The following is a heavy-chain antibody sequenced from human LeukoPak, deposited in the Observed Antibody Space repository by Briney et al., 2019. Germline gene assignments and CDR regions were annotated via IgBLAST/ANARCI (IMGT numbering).Heavy chain of an antibody. D-gene: IGHD3-22*01. J-gene: IGHJ4*02. CDR2: IYYNGNS. CDR3: ARGPYYYNSDAAYYFDY. V-gene: IGHV4-59*01. CDR1: GGSLSSYY. Sequence: PSETLSLTCTVSGGSLSSYYWSWIRQSPGKGLECIGFIYYNGNSNYNPSLKSRVTMSVDTSKNQFSLKLSSVTAADTAVYYCARGPYYYNSDAAYYFDYRGQGALVTVSS.